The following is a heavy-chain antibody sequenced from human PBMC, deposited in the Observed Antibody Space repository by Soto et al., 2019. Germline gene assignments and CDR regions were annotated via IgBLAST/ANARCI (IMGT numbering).Heavy chain of an antibody. CDR1: GYSFTSYW. CDR2: IYPGDSDT. CDR3: ARLQAAAGDNDLTFDY. J-gene: IGHJ4*02. D-gene: IGHD6-13*01. V-gene: IGHV5-51*01. Sequence: GESLKISCKGSGYSFTSYWIGWVRQMPGKGLEWMGIIYPGDSDTRYSPSFQGHVTISADKSISTAYLQWSSLKASDTAMYYCARLQAAAGDNDLTFDYWGQGTLLTVSS.